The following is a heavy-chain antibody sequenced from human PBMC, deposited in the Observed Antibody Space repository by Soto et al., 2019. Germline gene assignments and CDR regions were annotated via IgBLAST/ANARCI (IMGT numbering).Heavy chain of an antibody. Sequence: QVQLVQSGAEVKKPGSSVKVSCTTSGGTISSFGMNWVRQAPGQGLEWMGGIVPIDGSTKYAEKFQGRVTITADAXTXTXYMDLSSLRSEDTAVYYCARSFTKSRRGGVAFDYWGQGTLLTVSP. D-gene: IGHD3-3*01. CDR1: GGTISSFG. V-gene: IGHV1-69*01. J-gene: IGHJ4*02. CDR2: IVPIDGST. CDR3: ARSFTKSRRGGVAFDY.